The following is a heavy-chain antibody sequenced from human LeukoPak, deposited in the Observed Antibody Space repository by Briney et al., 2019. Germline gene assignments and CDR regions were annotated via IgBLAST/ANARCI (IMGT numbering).Heavy chain of an antibody. J-gene: IGHJ3*02. D-gene: IGHD3-22*01. CDR2: ISSSSSYI. Sequence: GGSLRLSCAASGFTFSSYSMNWVRQAPGKGLEWVSSISSSSSYIYYADSVKGRFTISRDNAKNSLYLQMNSLRAEDTAVYYCARDRPVPYDSSGIDAFDIWGQGTMVTVSS. CDR1: GFTFSSYS. V-gene: IGHV3-21*01. CDR3: ARDRPVPYDSSGIDAFDI.